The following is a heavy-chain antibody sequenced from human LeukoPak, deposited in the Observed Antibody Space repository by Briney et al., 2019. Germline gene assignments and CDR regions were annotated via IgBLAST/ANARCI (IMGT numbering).Heavy chain of an antibody. V-gene: IGHV4-61*02. J-gene: IGHJ4*02. D-gene: IGHD3-22*01. CDR1: GGSISSGSYY. CDR3: ARDRYYYDSSGYYYFDY. Sequence: SETLSLTCTVSGGSISSGSYYWSWIRQPAGKGLEWIGRIYTSGSTNYNPSLKSRVTISVDTSKNQFSLKLSAVTAADTAVYYCARDRYYYDSSGYYYFDYWGQGTLVTVSS. CDR2: IYTSGST.